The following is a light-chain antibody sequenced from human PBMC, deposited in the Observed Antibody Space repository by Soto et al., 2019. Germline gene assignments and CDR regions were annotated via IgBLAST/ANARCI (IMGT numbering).Light chain of an antibody. J-gene: IGLJ1*01. CDR3: CSYTSSRTYV. CDR2: EVT. CDR1: SSDVGAYIY. V-gene: IGLV2-14*01. Sequence: QSVLTQPASVSGSPGQSITISCTGTSSDVGAYIYVSWYQHHPGKAPKVMIYEVTNRPSGVSDRFSGSKSGNTASLTISGLQAEDEADYYCCSYTSSRTYVFGTGPKVT.